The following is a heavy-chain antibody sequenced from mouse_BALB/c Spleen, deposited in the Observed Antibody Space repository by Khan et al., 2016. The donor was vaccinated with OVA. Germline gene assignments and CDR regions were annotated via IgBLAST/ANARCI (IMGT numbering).Heavy chain of an antibody. V-gene: IGHV1S137*01. CDR2: ISTYSGNT. CDR3: ARPAYDGYYDY. D-gene: IGHD2-3*01. Sequence: QVQLQQPGPELVRPGVSVKISCKGSGYTFTDYAMYWVKQSHAKSLEWIGLISTYSGNTNYNQKFKGKATMTVDKSSSKAYMALARLPAEDSAIYYCARPAYDGYYDYWGQGTTLTVSS. CDR1: GYTFTDYA. J-gene: IGHJ2*01.